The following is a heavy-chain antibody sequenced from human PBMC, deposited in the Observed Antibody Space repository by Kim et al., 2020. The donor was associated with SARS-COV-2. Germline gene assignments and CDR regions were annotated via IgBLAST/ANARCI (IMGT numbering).Heavy chain of an antibody. CDR1: GGTFSSYA. Sequence: SVKVSCKASGGTFSSYAISWVRQAPGQGLEWMGGIIPIFGTANYAQKFQGRVTITADESTSTAYMELSSLRSEDTAVYYCARGSKLYYDSLTYDYWGQGTLVTISS. J-gene: IGHJ4*02. V-gene: IGHV1-69*13. CDR2: IIPIFGTA. D-gene: IGHD3-22*01. CDR3: ARGSKLYYDSLTYDY.